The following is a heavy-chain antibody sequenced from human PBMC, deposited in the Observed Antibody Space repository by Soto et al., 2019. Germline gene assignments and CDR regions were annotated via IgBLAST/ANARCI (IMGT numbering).Heavy chain of an antibody. CDR2: ISGSGGST. CDR1: GFTFSSYA. V-gene: IGHV3-23*01. Sequence: GGSLRLSCAASGFTFSSYAMSWVRQAPGKGLEWVSAISGSGGSTYYADSVKGRLPISRDNSKNTLYLQMNSLRAEDTAVYYCAWCTNGGPNYYYYMDVWGKGTTVTVSS. J-gene: IGHJ6*03. D-gene: IGHD2-8*01. CDR3: AWCTNGGPNYYYYMDV.